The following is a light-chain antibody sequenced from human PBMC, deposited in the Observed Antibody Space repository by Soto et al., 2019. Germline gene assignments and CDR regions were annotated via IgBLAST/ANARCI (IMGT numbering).Light chain of an antibody. CDR1: SSNIGAGYD. V-gene: IGLV1-40*01. CDR2: GNM. Sequence: QSVLTQPPSVSAAPGQTVTISCSGSSSNIGAGYDVQWYQQLPGTAPKLLIYGNMNRPSGVPDRFSGSKSGTSASLAITGLQAEDEADYYCHSYDSSLSAVVFGGGTKVTVL. CDR3: HSYDSSLSAVV. J-gene: IGLJ2*01.